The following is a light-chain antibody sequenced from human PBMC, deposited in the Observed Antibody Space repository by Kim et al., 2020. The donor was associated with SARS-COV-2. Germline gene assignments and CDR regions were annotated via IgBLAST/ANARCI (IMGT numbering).Light chain of an antibody. CDR2: SDT. J-gene: IGLJ2*01. V-gene: IGLV1-44*01. CDR1: SSNIGGNT. Sequence: QSVLTQPPSASGTPGQRVTISCSGSSSNIGGNTVNWYQQLPGTAPKLLIYSDTQRPSGVPDRSSGSKSGTSASLAISGLQSEDEADYYCAAWDDSLNPHVVFGGGTQLTVL. CDR3: AAWDDSLNPHVV.